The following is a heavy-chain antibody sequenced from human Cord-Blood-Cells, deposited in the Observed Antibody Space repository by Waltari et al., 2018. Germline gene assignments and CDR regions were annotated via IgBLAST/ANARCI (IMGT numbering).Heavy chain of an antibody. CDR2: INHSGST. V-gene: IGHV4-34*01. CDR3: ARGPSESYPRPWY. CDR1: GGSSSGYY. Sequence: QVQLQQWGAGLLKASATLSLTCAVYGGSSSGYYWRWIRQPPGTGLEWIGEINHSGSTNYNPSLKSRVTISVDTSKNQFSLKLSSVTAADTAVYYCARGPSESYPRPWYWGQGTLVTVSS. J-gene: IGHJ4*02. D-gene: IGHD2-21*01.